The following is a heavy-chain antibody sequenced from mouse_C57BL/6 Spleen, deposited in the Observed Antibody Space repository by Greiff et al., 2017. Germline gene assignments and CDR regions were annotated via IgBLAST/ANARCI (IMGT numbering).Heavy chain of an antibody. CDR1: GYTFTSYG. Sequence: VQLQQSGAELARPGASVKLSCKASGYTFTSYGLSWVKQRTGQGLEWIGEIYPRSGNTYYNEKFKGKATLTADKSSSTAYMELRSLTSEDSAVYFCARSGITTEGFAYWGQGTLVTVSA. V-gene: IGHV1-81*01. D-gene: IGHD2-4*01. CDR2: IYPRSGNT. J-gene: IGHJ3*01. CDR3: ARSGITTEGFAY.